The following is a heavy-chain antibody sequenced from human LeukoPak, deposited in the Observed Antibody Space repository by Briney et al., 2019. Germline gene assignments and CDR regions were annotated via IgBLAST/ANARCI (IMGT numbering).Heavy chain of an antibody. Sequence: ASVKVSCKASGYTFTGYYMHWVRQAPGQGLEWMGWISAYNGNTNYAQKLQGRVTMTTGTSTSTAYMELRSLRSDDTAVYYCARDAGTVVVPAAIGDDAFDIWGQGTMVTVSS. V-gene: IGHV1-18*04. CDR1: GYTFTGYY. CDR2: ISAYNGNT. D-gene: IGHD2-2*02. CDR3: ARDAGTVVVPAAIGDDAFDI. J-gene: IGHJ3*02.